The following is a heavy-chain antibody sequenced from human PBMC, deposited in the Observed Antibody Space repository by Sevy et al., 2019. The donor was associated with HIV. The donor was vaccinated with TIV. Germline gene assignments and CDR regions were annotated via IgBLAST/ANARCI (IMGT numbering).Heavy chain of an antibody. Sequence: ASVKVSCKTSGYTFTDYYMHWVRQAPGQGLEWMGRINPNSGGTNYPQKFEGRVTMTRDTSISTAYMELNRLTSDDTAGYYCARRYDFWSGYYDFEYWGQGTLVTVSS. D-gene: IGHD3-3*01. J-gene: IGHJ4*02. CDR2: INPNSGGT. CDR1: GYTFTDYY. V-gene: IGHV1-2*06. CDR3: ARRYDFWSGYYDFEY.